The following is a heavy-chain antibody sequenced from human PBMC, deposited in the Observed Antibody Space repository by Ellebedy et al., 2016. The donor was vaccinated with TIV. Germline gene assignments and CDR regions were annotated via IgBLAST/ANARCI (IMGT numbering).Heavy chain of an antibody. Sequence: GESLKISCSASASTFRSYAMHWVRQAPGKGLQYVSGISTNGGSTYYSDSVKGRFTISRDNSKNPLYLQMNSLRAEDTAVYYCAKEGRWLSYYFDYWGQGTLVTVSS. D-gene: IGHD3-22*01. CDR2: ISTNGGST. V-gene: IGHV3-64*04. J-gene: IGHJ4*02. CDR3: AKEGRWLSYYFDY. CDR1: ASTFRSYA.